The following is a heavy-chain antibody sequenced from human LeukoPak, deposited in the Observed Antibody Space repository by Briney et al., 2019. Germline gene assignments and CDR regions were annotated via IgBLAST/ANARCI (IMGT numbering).Heavy chain of an antibody. V-gene: IGHV4-59*13. D-gene: IGHD6-13*01. CDR2: IYYTGST. CDR3: ARVHSQLVGHFDS. J-gene: IGHJ4*02. Sequence: PSETLSLTCTVSGGSINNYYXSWXRQTXGXGLXGIGYIYYTGSTNYNPSLKSRITMSVDTSPHQFSLKLTSVTTADTAVYYCARVHSQLVGHFDSWGQGTLVTVSS. CDR1: GGSINNYY.